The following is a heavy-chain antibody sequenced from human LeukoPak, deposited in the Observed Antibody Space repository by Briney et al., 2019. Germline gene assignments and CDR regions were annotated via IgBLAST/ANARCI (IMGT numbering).Heavy chain of an antibody. CDR3: ASASSHRIAAGGDY. D-gene: IGHD6-13*01. J-gene: IGHJ4*02. CDR1: GFTFSNYW. V-gene: IGHV3-74*01. CDR2: INSDRSSR. Sequence: PGGSLRLSCAASGFTFSNYWMHWVRQASGKGLVWVSRINSDRSSRNYADSVKGRFTISRDNAKNTLYLQMNSLRAEDTAVYYCASASSHRIAAGGDYWGQGTLVTVSS.